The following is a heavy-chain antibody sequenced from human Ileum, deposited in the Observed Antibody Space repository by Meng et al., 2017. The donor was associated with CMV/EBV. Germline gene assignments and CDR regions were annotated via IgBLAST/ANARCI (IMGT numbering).Heavy chain of an antibody. CDR3: ATMVYGSGSYYNTVWFDP. Sequence: TRRSSWWSWVRQPPGKGLEWIGEIYHTGSINYNPSLRSRVTISVDKSENQFSLKLNSVTAADTAVYYCATMVYGSGSYYNTVWFDPWGQGTLVTVSS. CDR1: TRRSSW. D-gene: IGHD3-10*01. J-gene: IGHJ5*02. V-gene: IGHV4-4*02. CDR2: IYHTGSI.